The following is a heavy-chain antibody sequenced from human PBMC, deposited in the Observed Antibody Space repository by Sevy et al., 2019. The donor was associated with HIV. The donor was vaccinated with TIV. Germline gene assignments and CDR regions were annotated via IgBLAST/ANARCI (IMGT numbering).Heavy chain of an antibody. CDR3: ATGGCTNGICYRSYYYHAMDV. J-gene: IGHJ6*02. D-gene: IGHD2-8*01. CDR2: IYYTGST. Sequence: LRETLSLTCTVSGGSVSSGSYYWSWIRQPPGKGLEWIGHIYYTGSTNYNPSLKSQVTISIDTSKNQFSLKLSSVTAADTAVYYCATGGCTNGICYRSYYYHAMDVWGQGTTVTVSS. V-gene: IGHV4-61*01. CDR1: GGSVSSGSYY.